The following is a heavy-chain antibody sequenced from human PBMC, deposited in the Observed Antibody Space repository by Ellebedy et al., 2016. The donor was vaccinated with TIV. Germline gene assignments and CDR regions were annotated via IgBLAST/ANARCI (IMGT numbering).Heavy chain of an antibody. J-gene: IGHJ4*02. Sequence: GESLKISCKGSGYSFTDYWIGWVRQMPGKGLAWMGIIFPEDSETRYSPAVQGRVIISVDRSTSSVYLQWGRLEASDSAMYYCARLEGLGNSGSQVAHWGQGALVTVSS. CDR3: ARLEGLGNSGSQVAH. V-gene: IGHV5-51*01. CDR2: IFPEDSET. CDR1: GYSFTDYW. D-gene: IGHD3/OR15-3a*01.